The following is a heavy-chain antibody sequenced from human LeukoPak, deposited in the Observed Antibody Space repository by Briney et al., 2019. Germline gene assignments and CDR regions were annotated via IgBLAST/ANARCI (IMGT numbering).Heavy chain of an antibody. CDR3: ARDPESNWGWDLDY. Sequence: GGSLRLSCAASGFPFNAYWMTWVRQVPGKGLEWVSHISSSGSMIWYGESVKGRFTISRDSAKNSLHLQMNSLRAEDTAVYYCARDPESNWGWDLDYWGQGTLVTVSS. D-gene: IGHD7-27*01. J-gene: IGHJ4*02. CDR2: ISSSGSMI. CDR1: GFPFNAYW. V-gene: IGHV3-48*01.